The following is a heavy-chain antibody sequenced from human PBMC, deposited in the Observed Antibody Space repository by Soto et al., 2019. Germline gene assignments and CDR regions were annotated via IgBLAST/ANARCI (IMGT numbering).Heavy chain of an antibody. CDR3: ARTIQRDYFDY. Sequence: EPLSLTCTVSGGSISSYYWSWIRQPPGKGLEWIGYIYYSGSTNYNPSLKSRVTISVDTSKNQFSLKLSSVTAADTAVYYCARTIQRDYFDYWGQGTLVTVSS. D-gene: IGHD5-18*01. V-gene: IGHV4-59*08. CDR1: GGSISSYY. J-gene: IGHJ4*02. CDR2: IYYSGST.